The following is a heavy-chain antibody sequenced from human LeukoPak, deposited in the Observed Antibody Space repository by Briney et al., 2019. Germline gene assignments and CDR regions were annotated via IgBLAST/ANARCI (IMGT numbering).Heavy chain of an antibody. CDR3: ARARPPGYYYYGMDV. Sequence: ASVKVSCKASGYTFTVYYMHWVRQAPGQGLEWMAWINPNSGGTNFAQKFQGRVTMTRDTSISTAYMELSSLRYDDTAVYYCARARPPGYYYYGMDVWGQGTTVTVSS. J-gene: IGHJ6*02. D-gene: IGHD6-6*01. CDR1: GYTFTVYY. V-gene: IGHV1-2*02. CDR2: INPNSGGT.